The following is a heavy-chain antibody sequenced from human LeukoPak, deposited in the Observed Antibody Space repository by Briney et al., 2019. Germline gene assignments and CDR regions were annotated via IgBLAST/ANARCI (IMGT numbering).Heavy chain of an antibody. V-gene: IGHV4-31*03. J-gene: IGHJ4*02. Sequence: SQTLSLTCTVSGGSISSGGYYWSWIRQHPGKGLEWIGYIYYSGSTYYNPSLKSRVIISVDTSKNQFSLKLCSVTAADTAVYYCAMYDSSGYSGYFDYWGQGTLVTVSS. CDR1: GGSISSGGYY. CDR2: IYYSGST. D-gene: IGHD3-22*01. CDR3: AMYDSSGYSGYFDY.